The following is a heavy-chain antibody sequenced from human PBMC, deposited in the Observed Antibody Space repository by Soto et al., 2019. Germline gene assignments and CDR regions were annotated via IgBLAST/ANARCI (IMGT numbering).Heavy chain of an antibody. CDR2: IWYDGSNK. CDR3: ARDNLIAAAGPIYYYYGMDV. Sequence: QVQLVESGGGVVQPGRSLRLSCAASGFTFSSYGMHWVRQAPGKGLEWVAVIWYDGSNKYYADSVKGRFTISRDNSKNTLYLQMNSLRAEDTAVYYCARDNLIAAAGPIYYYYGMDVWGQGTTVTVSS. CDR1: GFTFSSYG. J-gene: IGHJ6*02. V-gene: IGHV3-33*01. D-gene: IGHD6-13*01.